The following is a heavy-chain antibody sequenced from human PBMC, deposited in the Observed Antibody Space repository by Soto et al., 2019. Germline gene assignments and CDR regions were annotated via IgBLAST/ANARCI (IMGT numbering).Heavy chain of an antibody. J-gene: IGHJ4*02. CDR1: GFTFSSYA. D-gene: IGHD3-3*01. CDR3: AKDSYDFWSGQPRNYYFDY. Sequence: GGSLRLSCAASGFTFSSYAMSWVRQAPGKGLEWVSAISGSGGSTYYADSVKGRFTISRDNSKNTLYLQMNSLRAEDTAVYYCAKDSYDFWSGQPRNYYFDYWGQGTLVTVSS. V-gene: IGHV3-23*01. CDR2: ISGSGGST.